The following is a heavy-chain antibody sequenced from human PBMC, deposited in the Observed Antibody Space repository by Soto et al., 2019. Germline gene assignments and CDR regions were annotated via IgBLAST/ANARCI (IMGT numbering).Heavy chain of an antibody. D-gene: IGHD1-1*01. CDR3: ARGRYGDY. Sequence: QVHLVQSGAEVKKPGASVKVSFQASGYDFTTYDITWVRQAPGQGLEWMGWISAHNGNTNYAQKLQGRVTVTRDTSTSTAYMELRSLRSDDTAVYYCARGRYGDYWGQGALVTVSS. J-gene: IGHJ4*02. CDR1: GYDFTTYD. V-gene: IGHV1-18*01. CDR2: ISAHNGNT.